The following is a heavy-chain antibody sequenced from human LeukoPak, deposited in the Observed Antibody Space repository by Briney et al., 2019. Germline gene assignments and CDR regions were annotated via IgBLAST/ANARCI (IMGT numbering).Heavy chain of an antibody. CDR3: AKDGGWEMSTILNYFDY. V-gene: IGHV3-23*01. J-gene: IGHJ4*02. Sequence: GGSLRLSCAASGFTFSSYAMSWVRQAPGKGLEWVSAISGSGGSTYYADSVKGRFTISRDNSKNTLCLQMNSLRAEDTAVYYCAKDGGWEMSTILNYFDYWGQGTLVTVSS. D-gene: IGHD5-24*01. CDR2: ISGSGGST. CDR1: GFTFSSYA.